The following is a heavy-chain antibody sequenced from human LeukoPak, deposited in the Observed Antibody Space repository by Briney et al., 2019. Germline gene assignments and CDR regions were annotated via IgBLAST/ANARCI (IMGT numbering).Heavy chain of an antibody. J-gene: IGHJ4*02. CDR2: IRYDGSNK. Sequence: GGSLRLSCAASGYTFSSYGMHWVRQAPGKGLEWVAFIRYDGSNKYYADSVKGRFTISRDNSKNTLYLQMNSLRAEDTAVYYCAKDYCSSTSCYKVYWGQGTLVTVSS. V-gene: IGHV3-30*02. CDR3: AKDYCSSTSCYKVY. CDR1: GYTFSSYG. D-gene: IGHD2-2*02.